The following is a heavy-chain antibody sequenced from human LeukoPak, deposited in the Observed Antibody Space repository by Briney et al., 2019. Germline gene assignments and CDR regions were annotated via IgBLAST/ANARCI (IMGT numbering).Heavy chain of an antibody. D-gene: IGHD6-19*01. V-gene: IGHV1-69*13. Sequence: SVEVSCKASGGTFSSYAISWVRQAPGQGLEWMGGIIPIFGTANYAQKFQGRVTITADESTSTAYMELSSLRSEDTAVYYCARDRIAVAGPQWGAFDIWGQGTMVTVSS. CDR3: ARDRIAVAGPQWGAFDI. CDR2: IIPIFGTA. CDR1: GGTFSSYA. J-gene: IGHJ3*02.